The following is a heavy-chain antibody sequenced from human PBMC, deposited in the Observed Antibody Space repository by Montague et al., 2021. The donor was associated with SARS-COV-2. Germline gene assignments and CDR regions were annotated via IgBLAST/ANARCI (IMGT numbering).Heavy chain of an antibody. CDR3: AREYYDILTGYLAHYYYYGMDV. D-gene: IGHD3-9*01. J-gene: IGHJ6*02. V-gene: IGHV3-30-3*01. Sequence: SLRLSCAASGFTFSSYAMHWVRQAPGKVLEWVAVISYDGSNKYXXXSXXXRFXISRDNSKNTLYLQMNSLRAEATAVSYCAREYYDILTGYLAHYYYYGMDVWGQGTTVTVSS. CDR2: ISYDGSNK. CDR1: GFTFSSYA.